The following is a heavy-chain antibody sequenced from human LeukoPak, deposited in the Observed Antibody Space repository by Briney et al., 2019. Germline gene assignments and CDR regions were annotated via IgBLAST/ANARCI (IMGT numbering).Heavy chain of an antibody. V-gene: IGHV3-21*01. CDR2: ISSSSSYV. CDR1: GFTFSSYS. CDR3: ARDAETYTYYYYGMDV. D-gene: IGHD1-14*01. J-gene: IGHJ6*02. Sequence: GGSLRLSCAASGFTFSSYSMNWVRQAPGKGLEWVSSISSSSSYVYYADSVKGRFTISRDNAKNSLYLQMNSLRAEDTAVYYCARDAETYTYYYYGMDVWGQGTTVTVSS.